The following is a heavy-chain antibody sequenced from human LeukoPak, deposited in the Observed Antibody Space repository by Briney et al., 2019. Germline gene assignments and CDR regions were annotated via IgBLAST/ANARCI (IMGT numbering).Heavy chain of an antibody. D-gene: IGHD3-16*01. CDR1: GGSFSGYY. Sequence: SDTLSLTCAVYGGSFSGYYWSWIRQPPGKGLEWIGEINHSGSTNYNPSLKSRFTISVDTTKNQFALKLSSVTAADTAVYYCARARGRIMITFGGVHFDYWGQGTLVTVSS. CDR3: ARARGRIMITFGGVHFDY. CDR2: INHSGST. V-gene: IGHV4-34*01. J-gene: IGHJ4*02.